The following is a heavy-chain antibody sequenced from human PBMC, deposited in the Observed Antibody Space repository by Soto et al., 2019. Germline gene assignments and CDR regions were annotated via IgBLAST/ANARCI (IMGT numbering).Heavy chain of an antibody. Sequence: EASVKVSCKASGGTFSSYAISWVRQAPGQGLEWMGGIIPIFGTANYAQKFQGRVTITADKSTSTAYMELSSLRSEDTAVYYCARDQGGGATIGTFDYWGQGTLVTVSS. V-gene: IGHV1-69*06. J-gene: IGHJ4*02. D-gene: IGHD1-1*01. CDR3: ARDQGGGATIGTFDY. CDR1: GGTFSSYA. CDR2: IIPIFGTA.